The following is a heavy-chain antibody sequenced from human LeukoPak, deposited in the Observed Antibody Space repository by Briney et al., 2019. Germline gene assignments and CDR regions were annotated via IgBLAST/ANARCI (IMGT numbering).Heavy chain of an antibody. CDR1: GFNFPTYA. Sequence: GGSLRLSCAASGFNFPTYAMTWVRQAPGKGREWVSSITGSGGGTQYAASVQGRFTISRDNSKNTLYLQMNSLRAEDTAVYYCAKDPNGDYIGSFDIWGQGTMVTVSS. CDR2: ITGSGGGT. V-gene: IGHV3-23*01. CDR3: AKDPNGDYIGSFDI. D-gene: IGHD4-17*01. J-gene: IGHJ3*02.